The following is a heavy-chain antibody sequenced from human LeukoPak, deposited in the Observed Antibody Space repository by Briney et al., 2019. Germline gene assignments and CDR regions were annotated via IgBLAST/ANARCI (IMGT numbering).Heavy chain of an antibody. CDR3: ARAVKYSSGHFVY. CDR2: INPNSGGT. J-gene: IGHJ4*02. Sequence: GASVKVSCKASGYTFTGYYVHWVRQAPGQGLEWMGWINPNSGGTNYAQKFQGRVTMTRDTSISTAYMELSRLRSDDTAVYYCARAVKYSSGHFVYWGQGTLVTVSS. CDR1: GYTFTGYY. V-gene: IGHV1-2*02. D-gene: IGHD6-19*01.